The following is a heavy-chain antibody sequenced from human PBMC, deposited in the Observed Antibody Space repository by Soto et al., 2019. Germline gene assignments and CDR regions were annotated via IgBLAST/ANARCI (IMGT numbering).Heavy chain of an antibody. D-gene: IGHD2-2*01. V-gene: IGHV3-48*03. CDR2: ISSSGSTI. CDR1: GFTFSSYE. J-gene: IGHJ6*02. Sequence: TGGSLRLSCAASGFTFSSYEMNWVRQAPGKGLEWVSYISSSGSTIYYADSVKGRFTISRDNAKNSLYLQMNSLRAEDTAVYYCARGPPKNIVVVPAAKYYYYGMDVWGQGTTVTVSS. CDR3: ARGPPKNIVVVPAAKYYYYGMDV.